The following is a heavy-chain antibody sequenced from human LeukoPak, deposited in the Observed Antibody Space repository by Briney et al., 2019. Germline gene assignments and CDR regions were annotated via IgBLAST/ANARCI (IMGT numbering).Heavy chain of an antibody. V-gene: IGHV3-48*04. CDR1: GFTFSSYG. CDR3: ARRVIVVGLDY. Sequence: GGSLRLSCAASGFTFSSYGMHWVRQAPGKGLEWVSYLSRSGINMYYADSVKGRFTISRDNAKNSLYLQMNSLRAEDTAVYYCARRVIVVGLDYWGQGTLVTVSS. CDR2: LSRSGINM. D-gene: IGHD3-22*01. J-gene: IGHJ4*02.